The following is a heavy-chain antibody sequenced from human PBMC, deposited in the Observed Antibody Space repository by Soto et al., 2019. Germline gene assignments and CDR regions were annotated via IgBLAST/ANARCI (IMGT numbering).Heavy chain of an antibody. CDR1: GFDFNDFG. CDR2: ISTGRTAV. D-gene: IGHD1-26*01. V-gene: IGHV3-48*01. CDR3: ARDLFSLIVSYSDPHYFDS. Sequence: GALRLSCAASGFDFNDFGMNWVRHAPEKGLEWIAFISTGRTAVYYADSVKGRFIISRDDAKNSLDLHMSSLRVEDTAVYYCARDLFSLIVSYSDPHYFDSWGMGTLVTVSS. J-gene: IGHJ4*02.